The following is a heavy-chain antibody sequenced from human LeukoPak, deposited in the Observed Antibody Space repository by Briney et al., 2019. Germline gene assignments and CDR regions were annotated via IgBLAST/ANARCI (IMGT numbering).Heavy chain of an antibody. CDR3: ATPFHCSGGSCHYYYYGMDV. V-gene: IGHV3-53*05. D-gene: IGHD2-15*01. Sequence: GGSLRLSCAASGFTVSSNYMSWVRQAPGKGLEWVSVIYSGGSTYYADSVKGRFTISRDNSKNTLYLQMSSLRSEDTAVYYCATPFHCSGGSCHYYYYGMDVWGQGTTVTVSS. J-gene: IGHJ6*02. CDR2: IYSGGST. CDR1: GFTVSSNY.